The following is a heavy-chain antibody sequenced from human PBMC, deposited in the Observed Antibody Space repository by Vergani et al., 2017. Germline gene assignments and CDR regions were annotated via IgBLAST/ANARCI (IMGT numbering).Heavy chain of an antibody. CDR3: AKAAADWWFDP. Sequence: QVQLPQWGAGLLKPSETLSLTCAVYGGSFSGYYWSWIRQPPGKGLEWIGEINHSGSTNYNPSLKSRVTISVDTSKNQFSLKLSSVTAADTAVYYCAKAAADWWFDPWGQGTLVTVSS. CDR1: GGSFSGYY. CDR2: INHSGST. J-gene: IGHJ5*02. D-gene: IGHD6-13*01. V-gene: IGHV4-34*01.